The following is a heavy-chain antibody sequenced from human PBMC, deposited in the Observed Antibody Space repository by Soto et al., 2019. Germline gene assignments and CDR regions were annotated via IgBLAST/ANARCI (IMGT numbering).Heavy chain of an antibody. D-gene: IGHD2-2*01. CDR1: GFTFSSYG. V-gene: IGHV3-30*18. J-gene: IGHJ4*02. Sequence: PGGSLRLSCAASGFTFSSYGTHWVRQAPGKGLEWVAVISYDGSNKYYADSVKGRFTISRDNSKNTLYLQMNSLRAEDTAVYYCAKVKNQLLPNWGQGTLVTVSS. CDR3: AKVKNQLLPN. CDR2: ISYDGSNK.